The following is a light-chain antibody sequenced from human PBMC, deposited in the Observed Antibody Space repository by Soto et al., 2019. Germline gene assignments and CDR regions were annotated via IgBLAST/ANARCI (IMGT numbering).Light chain of an antibody. CDR2: AAS. CDR3: QQSYSTPIT. V-gene: IGKV1-39*01. Sequence: DLQMTQSPSSLSASVGDRVTITCRASQSISSYLNWYQQKPGKAPKLLIYAASRLQSGVPSRFSGSGSGTDFTLTISSLQPEDFATYYWQQSYSTPITFGQGTRLEMK. J-gene: IGKJ5*01. CDR1: QSISSY.